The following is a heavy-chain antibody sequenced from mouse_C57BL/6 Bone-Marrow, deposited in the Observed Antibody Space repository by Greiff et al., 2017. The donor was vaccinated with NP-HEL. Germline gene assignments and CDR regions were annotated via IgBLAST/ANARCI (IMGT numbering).Heavy chain of an antibody. Sequence: VKLVESGPGLVQPSQSLSITCTVSGFSLTSYGVHWVRQSPGKGLEWLGVLWRGGSTDYNAAFMSRLSITKDNSKSQVFFKMNSLQADDTAIYYCAKKKGLRRDYYAMDYWGQGTSVTVSS. CDR1: GFSLTSYG. CDR2: LWRGGST. J-gene: IGHJ4*01. CDR3: AKKKGLRRDYYAMDY. D-gene: IGHD2-4*01. V-gene: IGHV2-5*01.